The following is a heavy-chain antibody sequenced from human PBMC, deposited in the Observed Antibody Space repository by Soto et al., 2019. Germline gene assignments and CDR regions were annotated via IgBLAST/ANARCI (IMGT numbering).Heavy chain of an antibody. CDR1: GFTFSSYG. V-gene: IGHV3-30*18. Sequence: QVQLVESGGGVVQPGRSLRLSCTASGFTFSSYGIHWVRQAPGKGLEWVAFISYDGSDKYYIDFVKGRFSISRDNSKNTLYLQMNSLRDEDTAVYYCAKGYSGYDSTMDYWGLGTLVNVSS. D-gene: IGHD5-12*01. J-gene: IGHJ4*02. CDR2: ISYDGSDK. CDR3: AKGYSGYDSTMDY.